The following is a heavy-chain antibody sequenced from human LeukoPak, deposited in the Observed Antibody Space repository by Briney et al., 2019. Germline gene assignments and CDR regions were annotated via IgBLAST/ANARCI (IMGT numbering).Heavy chain of an antibody. J-gene: IGHJ4*02. Sequence: GGSLRLSCAASGFTVSSNYMSWVRQAPGKGLEWVSVIYSGSNTYYADSVKGRFTISRDNSKNTLYLQMNSLRAEDTAVYYCARRAGAYSHPYDYWGQGTLVTVSS. CDR2: IYSGSNT. CDR3: ARRAGAYSHPYDY. V-gene: IGHV3-53*01. D-gene: IGHD4/OR15-4a*01. CDR1: GFTVSSNY.